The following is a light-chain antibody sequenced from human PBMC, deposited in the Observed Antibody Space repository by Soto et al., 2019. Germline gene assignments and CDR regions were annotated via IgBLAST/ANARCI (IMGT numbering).Light chain of an antibody. CDR1: QNIRSW. CDR3: QQYNSYSGT. Sequence: EIQMTQSPSTLSGSVGDRVTITCRASQNIRSWLAWYQQKPGKAPKLLIYKASSLESGVPSRFSGSGSGTEFTLTISSLQPDDFATYYCQQYNSYSGTFGQGTKVDIK. J-gene: IGKJ1*01. CDR2: KAS. V-gene: IGKV1-5*03.